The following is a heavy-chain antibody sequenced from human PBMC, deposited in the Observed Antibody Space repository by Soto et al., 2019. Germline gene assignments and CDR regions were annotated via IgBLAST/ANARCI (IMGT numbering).Heavy chain of an antibody. CDR1: GFTFSAYG. J-gene: IGHJ3*01. Sequence: QVQLVESGGGVVQPGRSLRLSCAASGFTFSAYGIHWVRQAPGKGLEWVATISFDSRDKLFVDSMNGRLSISRENSRNTVYLQMDSLRAEDTAVYPCARVCGGDCGNAFDVWGQGTVVAVSS. CDR2: ISFDSRDK. V-gene: IGHV3-33*05. D-gene: IGHD2-21*02. CDR3: ARVCGGDCGNAFDV.